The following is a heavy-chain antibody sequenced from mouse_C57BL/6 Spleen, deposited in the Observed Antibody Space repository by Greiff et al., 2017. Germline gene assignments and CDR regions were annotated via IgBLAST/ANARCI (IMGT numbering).Heavy chain of an antibody. CDR2: IYPGSGST. Sequence: QVHVKQPGAELVKPGASVKMSCKASGYTFTSYWITWVKQRPGQGLEWIGDIYPGSGSTNYNEKFKSKATLTVDTSSSTAYMQLSSLTSEDSAVYYCARGNYYGSSFPYAMDYWGQGTSVTVSS. V-gene: IGHV1-55*01. CDR1: GYTFTSYW. D-gene: IGHD1-1*01. CDR3: ARGNYYGSSFPYAMDY. J-gene: IGHJ4*01.